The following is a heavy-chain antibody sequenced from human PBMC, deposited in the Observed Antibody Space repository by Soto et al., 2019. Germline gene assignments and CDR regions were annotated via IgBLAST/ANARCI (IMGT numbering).Heavy chain of an antibody. CDR2: TSGSGDST. Sequence: EVQLLESGGALVQPGGSLRLSCATSGFTFSNYAMGWIRQAPGNGLEWVSGTSGSGDSTYYADSVKGRFTIFRDNSKSTLYLQMNSLRVDDTAVYYCAKGVSQPKQYYFDDWGQGTPVTVSS. J-gene: IGHJ4*02. D-gene: IGHD2-2*01. V-gene: IGHV3-23*01. CDR3: AKGVSQPKQYYFDD. CDR1: GFTFSNYA.